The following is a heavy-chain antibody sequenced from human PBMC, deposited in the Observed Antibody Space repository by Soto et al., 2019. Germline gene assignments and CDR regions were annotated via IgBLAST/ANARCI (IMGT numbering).Heavy chain of an antibody. CDR2: ISYDGSNK. V-gene: IGHV3-30*18. D-gene: IGHD6-19*01. CDR1: GFTFSSYG. Sequence: QVQLLESGGGVVQPGRSLRLSCAASGFTFSSYGMHWVRQAPGKGLEWVAVISYDGSNKYYADSVKGRFTISRDNSKNTLYLQMNSLRAEDTAVYYCAKDPSGASGWYYDNSGTADYWGQGTLVTVSS. J-gene: IGHJ4*02. CDR3: AKDPSGASGWYYDNSGTADY.